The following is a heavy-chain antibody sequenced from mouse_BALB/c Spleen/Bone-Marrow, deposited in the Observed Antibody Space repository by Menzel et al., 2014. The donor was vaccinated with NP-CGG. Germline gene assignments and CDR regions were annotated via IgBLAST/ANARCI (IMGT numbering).Heavy chain of an antibody. Sequence: LQQSGSELVRPGASVKLSCKASGYTFTSYWMHWVKQRHGQGLEWIGNIYPGSGSTNYDEKFKSKGTLTVDTSSSTAYMPLSSLTSEDSAVYYCTRGYYPYYYAMDYWGQGTSVTVSS. D-gene: IGHD2-3*01. CDR1: GYTFTSYW. J-gene: IGHJ4*01. CDR3: TRGYYPYYYAMDY. V-gene: IGHV1S22*01. CDR2: IYPGSGST.